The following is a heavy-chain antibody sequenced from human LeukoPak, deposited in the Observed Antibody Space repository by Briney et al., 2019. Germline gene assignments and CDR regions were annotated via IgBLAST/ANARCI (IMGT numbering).Heavy chain of an antibody. D-gene: IGHD3-10*01. V-gene: IGHV3-7*01. CDR2: IKQDGSEK. Sequence: SGGSLRLSCAASGFTFNNYAMSWVRQAPGKGLEWVANIKQDGSEKNYVDSVKGRFAISRDNAKNSVYLQMNSLRVEDTAVYYCARGLLWLFGGQGTLVTVSS. J-gene: IGHJ4*02. CDR3: ARGLLWLF. CDR1: GFTFNNYA.